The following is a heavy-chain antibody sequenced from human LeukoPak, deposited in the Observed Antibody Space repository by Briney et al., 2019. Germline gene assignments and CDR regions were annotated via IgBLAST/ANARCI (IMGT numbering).Heavy chain of an antibody. D-gene: IGHD1-26*01. J-gene: IGHJ4*02. Sequence: GGSLRLSCEGSAFIFSGHWMNWVRQTPGKGLEWVSNIRSSGNTIYYADSVKGRFTISRDNAKNSVYLQMNSPRDEDTAVYYCARYGSYPEAFDYWGQGTLVTVSS. CDR3: ARYGSYPEAFDY. CDR2: IRSSGNTI. CDR1: AFIFSGHW. V-gene: IGHV3-48*02.